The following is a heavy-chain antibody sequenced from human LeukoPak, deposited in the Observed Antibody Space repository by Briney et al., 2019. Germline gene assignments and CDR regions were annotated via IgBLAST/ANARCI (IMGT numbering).Heavy chain of an antibody. J-gene: IGHJ4*02. CDR1: GGSFSGYY. CDR2: INHSGST. D-gene: IGHD3-9*01. CDR3: ARTRRYFDWLLPSRGGYYFDY. V-gene: IGHV4-34*01. Sequence: SETLSLTCAVYGGSFSGYYWSWIRQPPGKGLEWIGEINHSGSTNYNPSLKSRVTILVDTSKNQFSLKLSSVTAADTAVYYCARTRRYFDWLLPSRGGYYFDYWGQGTLVTVSS.